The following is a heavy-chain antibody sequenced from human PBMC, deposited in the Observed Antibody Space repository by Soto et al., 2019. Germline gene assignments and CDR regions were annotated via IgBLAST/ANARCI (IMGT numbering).Heavy chain of an antibody. V-gene: IGHV3-7*01. CDR2: IKQDGSEK. J-gene: IGHJ5*02. CDR1: GFTFSSYW. CDR3: AREADYVNWFDP. Sequence: PGGSLRLSCVASGFTFSSYWMSWVRQAPGKGKEWVANIKQDGSEKYYVDSVKGRFTLSRDNAKNSLYLQMNSLTVEDTAVYYCAREADYVNWFDPWGQGTLVTVSS. D-gene: IGHD4-17*01.